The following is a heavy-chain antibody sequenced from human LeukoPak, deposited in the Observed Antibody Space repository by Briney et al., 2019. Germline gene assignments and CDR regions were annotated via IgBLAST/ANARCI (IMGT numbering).Heavy chain of an antibody. CDR2: IYNSGST. CDR1: GYSVISDYY. CDR3: ARRMIVPTDAFDI. J-gene: IGHJ3*02. Sequence: SETLSLTCTVSGYSVISDYYWGWIRQSPGKGLEWIGSIYNSGSTYYNPSLKSRVTISVDTSKNQFSLKLSSVTAADTAVYYCARRMIVPTDAFDIWGQGTMVTVSS. V-gene: IGHV4-38-2*02. D-gene: IGHD3-22*01.